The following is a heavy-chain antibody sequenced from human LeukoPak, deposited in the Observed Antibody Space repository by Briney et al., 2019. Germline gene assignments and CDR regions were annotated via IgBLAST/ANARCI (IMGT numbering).Heavy chain of an antibody. CDR3: TRGSGGHAY. J-gene: IGHJ4*02. Sequence: KPSETLSLTCAVYGGSFSGYYWSWIRQPPGKGLEWIGEINHSGSTNYNPSLKSRVTISVDTSKNQFSLKLSSVTAADTAVYYCTRGSGGHAYWGQGTLVTVSS. CDR1: GGSFSGYY. D-gene: IGHD6-19*01. V-gene: IGHV4-34*01. CDR2: INHSGST.